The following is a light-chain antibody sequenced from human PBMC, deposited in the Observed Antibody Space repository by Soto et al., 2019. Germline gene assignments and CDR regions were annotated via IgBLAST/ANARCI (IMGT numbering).Light chain of an antibody. V-gene: IGLV1-51*02. CDR1: SSNIGNNY. Sequence: QSVLTQPPSVSAAPGQKVTISCSGSSSNIGNNYVSWYQQLPGTAPKLLIYENNKRPSGIPDRFSGSKSGTSATLGITGLQTGDEADYYCGTWDSSLSAAPMVFGTGTKVTVL. J-gene: IGLJ1*01. CDR2: ENN. CDR3: GTWDSSLSAAPMV.